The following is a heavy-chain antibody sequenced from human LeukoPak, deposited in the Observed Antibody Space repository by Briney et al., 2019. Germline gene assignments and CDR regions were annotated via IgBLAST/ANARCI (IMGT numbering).Heavy chain of an antibody. Sequence: GGSLRLSCAASGFTFSSYSMNWVRQAPGKGLEWVSSISSSSSYIYYADSVKGRFTISRDNAKNSLYLQMNSLRAEDTAVYYCARDMGDGYNVFDYWGQGTLVTVSS. CDR3: ARDMGDGYNVFDY. CDR2: ISSSSSYI. V-gene: IGHV3-21*01. CDR1: GFTFSSYS. D-gene: IGHD5-24*01. J-gene: IGHJ4*02.